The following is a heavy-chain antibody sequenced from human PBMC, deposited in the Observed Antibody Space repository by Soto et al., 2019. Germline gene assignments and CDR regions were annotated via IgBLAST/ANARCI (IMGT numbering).Heavy chain of an antibody. CDR3: ARHVPAAGYYYGMDV. V-gene: IGHV1-69*12. D-gene: IGHD2-2*01. CDR2: ISPIFGTA. CDR1: GGTFSSYA. Sequence: QVQLVQSGAEVKKPGSSVKVSCKASGGTFSSYAISWVRQAPGQGLEWMGGISPIFGTANYAQKFPGRVTITADESTSTAYMELSSLRSEDTAVYYCARHVPAAGYYYGMDVWGQGTTVTFSS. J-gene: IGHJ6*01.